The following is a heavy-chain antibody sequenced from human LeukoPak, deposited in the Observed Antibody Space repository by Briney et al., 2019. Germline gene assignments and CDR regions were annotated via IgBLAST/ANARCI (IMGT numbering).Heavy chain of an antibody. Sequence: SETLSLTCAVYGGSFSGYYWSWIRQPPGKGLEWIGEINHSGSTNYNPSLKSRVTMSVDTSKNQFSLKLSSVTAADTAVYYCARGSGYGDYYYGMDVWGQGTTVTVSS. CDR3: ARGSGYGDYYYGMDV. V-gene: IGHV4-34*01. J-gene: IGHJ6*02. CDR2: INHSGST. CDR1: GGSFSGYY. D-gene: IGHD3-3*01.